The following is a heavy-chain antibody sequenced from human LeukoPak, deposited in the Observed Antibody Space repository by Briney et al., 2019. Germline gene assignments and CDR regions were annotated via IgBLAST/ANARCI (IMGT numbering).Heavy chain of an antibody. D-gene: IGHD6-6*01. Sequence: PGGSLRLSCAASGFSFSSFEMSWVRQAPGKGLDWVSAISASGASPFYADSVRGRFTISRDNSKNTLFLQMNGLRVDDTAVYYCAKASPYSTSSLTFYDLWGQGTLVTVSS. CDR2: ISASGASP. CDR3: AKASPYSTSSLTFYDL. CDR1: GFSFSSFE. V-gene: IGHV3-23*01. J-gene: IGHJ4*02.